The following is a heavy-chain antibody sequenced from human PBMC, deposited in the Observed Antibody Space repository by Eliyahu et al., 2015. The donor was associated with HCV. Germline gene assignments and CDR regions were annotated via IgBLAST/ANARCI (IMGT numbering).Heavy chain of an antibody. CDR3: ARRGQLVLDYFDY. CDR2: IYYSGST. Sequence: QLQLQESGPGLVKPSETLSLTCTVSGGSISSSSYYWGWIRQPPGKGLEWIGSIYYSGSTYYNPSLKSRVTISVDTSKNQFSLKLSSVTAADTAVYYCARRGQLVLDYFDYWGQGTLVTVSS. J-gene: IGHJ4*02. V-gene: IGHV4-39*01. D-gene: IGHD6-6*01. CDR1: GGSISSSSYY.